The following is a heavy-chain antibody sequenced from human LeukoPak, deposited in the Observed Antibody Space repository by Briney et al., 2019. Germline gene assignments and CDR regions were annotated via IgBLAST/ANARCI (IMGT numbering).Heavy chain of an antibody. D-gene: IGHD6-13*01. J-gene: IGHJ3*02. CDR3: ARDPPGYSSSWHAFEI. CDR1: GGSISSYY. CDR2: IYYSGST. V-gene: IGHV4-59*12. Sequence: PSETLSLTCTVSGGSISSYYWSWIRQPPGKGLEWIGYIYYSGSTNYNPSLKSRVTISVDASKNQFSLKLISVTAADTAVYYCARDPPGYSSSWHAFEIWGQGTMVTVSS.